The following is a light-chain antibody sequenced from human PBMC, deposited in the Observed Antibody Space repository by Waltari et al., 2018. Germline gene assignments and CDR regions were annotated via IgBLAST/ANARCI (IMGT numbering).Light chain of an antibody. CDR3: LQRNSWHLT. CDR2: DAS. V-gene: IGKV3-11*01. Sequence: EVVLTKSPATLSLSPGERATLSCRASQNVNSYLFWYQQKPGQAPRLLIYDASSRAAGIPDRFSGSGSGTDFTLIISGLEPEDFAVYYCLQRNSWHLTFGGGTKVEIK. J-gene: IGKJ4*01. CDR1: QNVNSY.